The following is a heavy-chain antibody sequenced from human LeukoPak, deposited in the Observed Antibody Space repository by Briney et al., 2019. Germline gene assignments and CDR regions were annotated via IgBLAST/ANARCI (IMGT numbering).Heavy chain of an antibody. CDR3: ARQGSSPWAYIWY. D-gene: IGHD3-16*01. Sequence: SETLSLTCTVSGGSVSGYYWSWIRQPPGKGLEWIGYIYYSGSTHYNPSLKSRVTISVGTSKNQFSLKLSSVTAADTAVYYCARQGSSPWAYIWYWGQGTLVTVSS. J-gene: IGHJ4*02. CDR1: GGSVSGYY. V-gene: IGHV4-59*08. CDR2: IYYSGST.